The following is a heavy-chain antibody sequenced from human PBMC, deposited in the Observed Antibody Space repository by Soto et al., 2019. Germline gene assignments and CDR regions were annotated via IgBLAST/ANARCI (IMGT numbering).Heavy chain of an antibody. CDR1: GGSFSGYY. CDR3: ARGYSSSWGNYYYYYYGMDV. D-gene: IGHD6-13*01. V-gene: IGHV4-34*01. Sequence: SETLSLTCAVYGGSFSGYYWSWIRQPPGKGLEWIGEINHSGSTNYNPSLKSRVTISVDTSKNQFSLKLSSVTAADTAVYYCARGYSSSWGNYYYYYYGMDVWGQGTTVTV. CDR2: INHSGST. J-gene: IGHJ6*02.